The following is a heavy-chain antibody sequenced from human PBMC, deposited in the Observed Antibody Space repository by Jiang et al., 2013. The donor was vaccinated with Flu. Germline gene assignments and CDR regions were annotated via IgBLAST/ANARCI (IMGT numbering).Heavy chain of an antibody. Sequence: GLVKPSGTLSLTCAVSGGSISSSNWWSWVRQPPGKGLEWIGEIYHSGSTNYNPSLKSRVTISVDKSKNQFSLKLSSVTAADTAVYYCARGFLTIFGVVTYGMDVWGQGTTVTVSS. CDR1: GGSISSSNW. CDR2: IYHSGST. V-gene: IGHV4-4*02. J-gene: IGHJ6*02. D-gene: IGHD3-3*01. CDR3: ARGFLTIFGVVTYGMDV.